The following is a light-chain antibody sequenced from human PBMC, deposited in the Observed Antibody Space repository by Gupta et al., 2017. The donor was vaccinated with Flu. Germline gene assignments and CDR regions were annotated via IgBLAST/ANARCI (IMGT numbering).Light chain of an antibody. CDR3: QHYHPHRS. V-gene: IGKV1-5*03. Sequence: DIQMTQSPSTLSASVGDRVTITCRASQSVGSRVAWYQQKPGRGPKLLIHTASILENGVPSRFSGGGYGTEFTLTISSLQPDDFATYFCQHYHPHRSFGQGTKVET. J-gene: IGKJ1*01. CDR1: QSVGSR. CDR2: TAS.